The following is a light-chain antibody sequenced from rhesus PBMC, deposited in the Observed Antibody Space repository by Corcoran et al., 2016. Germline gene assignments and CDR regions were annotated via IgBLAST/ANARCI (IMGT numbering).Light chain of an antibody. Sequence: DIVMTQTPLSLPVTLGEPASISCRSSESLVHSDGKTYLYWYLQKPGQSPQLLMYLVSNRASGVPEKFSGRGSGTDFTLKISRVEAEDVGVYYCMQALRSPYSFGQGTKVEI. CDR2: LVS. CDR1: ESLVHSDGKTY. J-gene: IGKJ2*01. V-gene: IGKV2-82*02. CDR3: MQALRSPYS.